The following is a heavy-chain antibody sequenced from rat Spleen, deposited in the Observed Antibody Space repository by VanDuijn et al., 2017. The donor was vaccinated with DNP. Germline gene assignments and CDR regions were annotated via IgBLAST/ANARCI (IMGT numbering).Heavy chain of an antibody. CDR1: GFIFSNYW. D-gene: IGHD2-1*01. CDR2: ITNTGDST. V-gene: IGHV5-31*01. CDR3: ARLDTQGFTY. Sequence: EVKLVESGGGLVQPGRSLKLSCAASGFIFSNYWMTWIRQAPGKGLEWVASITNTGDSTYYSDSVKGRFTISRDNAKNTQYLQMDSLRSEDTATYYCARLDTQGFTYWGQGTLVTVSS. J-gene: IGHJ3*01.